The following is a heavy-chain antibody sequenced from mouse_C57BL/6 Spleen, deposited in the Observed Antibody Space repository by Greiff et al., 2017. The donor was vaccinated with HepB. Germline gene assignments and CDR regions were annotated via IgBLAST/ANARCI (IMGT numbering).Heavy chain of an antibody. Sequence: EVQLVESGGGLVKPGGSLKLSCAASGFTFSSYAMSWVRQTPEKRLEWVATISVGGSYTYYPDNVKGRCTISRDNAKNTLYLQMSRLKSEDTAMYYCARDGTGAPYYFDYWGQGTTLTVSS. CDR3: ARDGTGAPYYFDY. J-gene: IGHJ2*01. D-gene: IGHD4-1*01. V-gene: IGHV5-4*01. CDR2: ISVGGSYT. CDR1: GFTFSSYA.